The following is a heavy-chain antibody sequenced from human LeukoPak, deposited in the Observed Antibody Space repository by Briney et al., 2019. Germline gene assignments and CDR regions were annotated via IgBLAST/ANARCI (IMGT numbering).Heavy chain of an antibody. CDR2: INHSGST. CDR1: GGSFSGYY. V-gene: IGHV4-34*01. D-gene: IGHD1-26*01. Sequence: SETLSLTCAVYGGSFSGYYWSWIRQPPGKGLEWIGEINHSGSTNYNPSLKSRVTISVDTSKNQFSLKLSSVTAADTAVYYCARGQVGATLPIDYWGQGTLVTVSS. J-gene: IGHJ4*02. CDR3: ARGQVGATLPIDY.